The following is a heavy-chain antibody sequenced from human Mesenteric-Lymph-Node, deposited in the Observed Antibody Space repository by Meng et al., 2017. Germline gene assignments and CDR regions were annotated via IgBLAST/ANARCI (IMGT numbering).Heavy chain of an antibody. Sequence: EVQLLESGGGWGQPGGSLRLSCAASGFTFSSYGMSWVRQAPGKGLEWVSAISGSGGSTYYADSVKGRFTISRDNSKNTLYLQMNSLRAEDTAVYYCAKPPADGYNYVDYWGQGTLVTVSS. CDR3: AKPPADGYNYVDY. D-gene: IGHD5-24*01. CDR2: ISGSGGST. V-gene: IGHV3-23*01. CDR1: GFTFSSYG. J-gene: IGHJ4*02.